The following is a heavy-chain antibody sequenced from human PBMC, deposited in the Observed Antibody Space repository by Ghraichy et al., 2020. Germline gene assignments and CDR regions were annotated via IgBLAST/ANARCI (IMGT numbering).Heavy chain of an antibody. J-gene: IGHJ2*01. CDR1: GGSISSYY. Sequence: SETLSLTFTVSGGSISSYYWSWIRQPPGKGLEWIGYIYYSGSTNYNPSLKSRVTISVDTSKNQFSLKLSSVTAADTAVYYCARTRSQWMYWYFDLWGRGTLVTVSS. CDR3: ARTRSQWMYWYFDL. V-gene: IGHV4-59*08. CDR2: IYYSGST. D-gene: IGHD5-12*01.